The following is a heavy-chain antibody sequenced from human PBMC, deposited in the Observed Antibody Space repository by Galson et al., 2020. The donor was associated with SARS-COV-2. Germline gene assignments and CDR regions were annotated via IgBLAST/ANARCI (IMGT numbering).Heavy chain of an antibody. V-gene: IGHV5-51*01. D-gene: IGHD3-9*01. CDR1: GYSFSKHW. CDR2: IYADDSEI. CDR3: ARHRLVSQDYYYYYGLDV. J-gene: IGHJ6*02. Sequence: HGESLKISCKGSGYSFSKHWIGWVRQMPGKGLEWMGIIYADDSEIRYSPSFQGQVTISVDKSLNTAYLQWINLKASDTAIYYCARHRLVSQDYYYYYGLDVWGQGTPVTVS.